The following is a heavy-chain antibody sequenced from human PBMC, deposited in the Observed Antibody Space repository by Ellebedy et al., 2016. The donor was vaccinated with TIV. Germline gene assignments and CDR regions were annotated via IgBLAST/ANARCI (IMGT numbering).Heavy chain of an antibody. Sequence: GESLKISCAASGVTFSNYTMHWVRQTPGKRLEWVAIIPYDGSYENYADSVKGRFTISRDNSKNTLYLQMTSLIAEDTTVYYCAKGYGSGSFIFDFWGKGILVTVSS. D-gene: IGHD3-10*01. CDR3: AKGYGSGSFIFDF. CDR1: GVTFSNYT. J-gene: IGHJ4*02. V-gene: IGHV3-30*02. CDR2: IPYDGSYE.